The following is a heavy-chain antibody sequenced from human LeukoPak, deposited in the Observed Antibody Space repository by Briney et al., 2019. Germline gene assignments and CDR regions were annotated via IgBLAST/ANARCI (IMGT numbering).Heavy chain of an antibody. CDR1: GYTFTSYG. CDR2: ISAYNGNT. J-gene: IGHJ4*02. D-gene: IGHD3-3*01. V-gene: IGHV1-18*01. CDR3: ARGPADFTIFGVPIDY. Sequence: ASVKVSCKASGYTFTSYGISWVRQAPGQGLEWMGWISAYNGNTNYAQKLQGRVTMTTDTSTSTAYMELRSLRSDDTAVYYCARGPADFTIFGVPIDYRGQGTLVTVSS.